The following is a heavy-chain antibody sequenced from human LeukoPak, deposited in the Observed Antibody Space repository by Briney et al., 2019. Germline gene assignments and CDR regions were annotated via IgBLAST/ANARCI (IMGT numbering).Heavy chain of an antibody. CDR2: ISYDGSNK. Sequence: GRSLRLSCAASGFTFNNYGMHWVRQAPGKGLEWVAVISYDGSNKYYADSVKGRFTISRDNSKNTLYLQMNSLRAEDTAVYYCARDHCGGDCYSIVAFDIWGQGTMVTVSS. V-gene: IGHV3-30*03. D-gene: IGHD2-21*02. CDR3: ARDHCGGDCYSIVAFDI. J-gene: IGHJ3*02. CDR1: GFTFNNYG.